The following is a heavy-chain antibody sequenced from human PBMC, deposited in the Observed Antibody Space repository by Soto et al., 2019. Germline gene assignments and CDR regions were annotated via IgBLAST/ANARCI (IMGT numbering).Heavy chain of an antibody. CDR3: VKNSGGFNT. J-gene: IGHJ5*02. V-gene: IGHV3-23*01. D-gene: IGHD3-10*01. CDR1: GFTCGTTD. Sequence: QLLQSGGGLVQPGGSLTLSCAASGFTCGTTDMSWVRQAPGEGLEWVSTIDGSGGITYYADSVKGRFTISRDNYRNTVYLQKNSLRGDDTALYYCVKNSGGFNTWGQGALVTVSA. CDR2: IDGSGGIT.